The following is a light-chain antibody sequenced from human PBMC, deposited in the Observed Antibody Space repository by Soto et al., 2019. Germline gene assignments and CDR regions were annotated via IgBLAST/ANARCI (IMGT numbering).Light chain of an antibody. CDR2: KAS. Sequence: DIQMTQSPSTLSASKGDRVTITCRASQSISSWLAWYQQKPGKAPKLLIYKASSLESGVPSRFSGSGSGTEFTLTISSLQPDDFAPYYCQQYNSYPWTFGQGTKVEIK. CDR3: QQYNSYPWT. V-gene: IGKV1-5*03. CDR1: QSISSW. J-gene: IGKJ1*01.